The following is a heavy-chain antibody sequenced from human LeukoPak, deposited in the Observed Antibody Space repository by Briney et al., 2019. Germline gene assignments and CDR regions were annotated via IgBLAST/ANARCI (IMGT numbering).Heavy chain of an antibody. CDR1: GFTFSSYA. V-gene: IGHV3-53*01. Sequence: GGSLRLSCAASGFTFSSYAMSWVRQAPGKGLEWVSVIYSGGSTYYADSVKGRFTISRDNSKNTLYLQMNSLRAEDTAVYYCARDTIVVVPAAIYYMDVWGKGTTVTVSS. D-gene: IGHD2-2*01. CDR2: IYSGGST. J-gene: IGHJ6*03. CDR3: ARDTIVVVPAAIYYMDV.